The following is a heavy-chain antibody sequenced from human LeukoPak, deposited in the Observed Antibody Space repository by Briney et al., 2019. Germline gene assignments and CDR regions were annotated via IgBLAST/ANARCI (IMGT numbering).Heavy chain of an antibody. CDR2: ISSSGSTI. CDR1: GFTFSDYY. Sequence: PGGSLRLSCAASGFTFSDYYMSWIRQAPGKGLEWVSYISSSGSTIYYADSVKGRFTISRDNAKNSLYLQMNSLRAEDTAVYYCARDLALYYYGSGSPDAFDIWGQGTMVTVSS. V-gene: IGHV3-11*04. CDR3: ARDLALYYYGSGSPDAFDI. J-gene: IGHJ3*02. D-gene: IGHD3-10*01.